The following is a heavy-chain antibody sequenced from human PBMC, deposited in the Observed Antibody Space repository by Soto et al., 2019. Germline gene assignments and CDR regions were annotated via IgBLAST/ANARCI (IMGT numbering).Heavy chain of an antibody. D-gene: IGHD2-21*02. J-gene: IGHJ4*02. V-gene: IGHV3-9*01. CDR2: ISWNSGSI. CDR3: AKDMTVWVENTFDY. CDR1: GFTFDDYA. Sequence: EVQLVESGGGLVQPGRSLRLSCAASGFTFDDYAMHWVRQAPGKGLEWVSGISWNSGSIGYADSVKGRFTISRDNAKNSLYLQMNSLRAEETALYYCAKDMTVWVENTFDYWGQGTLVTVSS.